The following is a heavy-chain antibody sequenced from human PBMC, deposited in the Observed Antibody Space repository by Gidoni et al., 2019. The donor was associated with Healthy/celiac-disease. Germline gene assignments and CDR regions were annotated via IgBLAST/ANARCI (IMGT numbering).Heavy chain of an antibody. V-gene: IGHV3-15*07. CDR1: GFTFSNAW. D-gene: IGHD6-19*01. J-gene: IGHJ4*02. CDR2: IKSKTDGGTT. CDR3: TTAYSSGWYRDY. Sequence: EVQLVESGGGLVKPGGSLRLSCAAYGFTFSNAWMNWVRQAPGKGLEWVGRIKSKTDGGTTDYAAPVKGRFTISRDDSKNTLYLQMNSLKTEDTAVYYCTTAYSSGWYRDYWGQGTLVTVSS.